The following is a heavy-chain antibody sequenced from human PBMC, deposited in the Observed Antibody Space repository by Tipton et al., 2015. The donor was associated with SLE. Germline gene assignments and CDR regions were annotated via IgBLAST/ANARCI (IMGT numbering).Heavy chain of an antibody. CDR1: GESFNGYF. CDR3: ARVATTEVFDY. D-gene: IGHD1-1*01. V-gene: IGHV4-34*12. Sequence: TLSLTCAVNGESFNGYFWTWIRQPPGKGLEWIAEIIHSGIINYNPSLKSRVTISIDTSKNQFSLRLRAVTAADTAVYYCARVATTEVFDYWGQGALVTVSS. CDR2: IIHSGII. J-gene: IGHJ4*02.